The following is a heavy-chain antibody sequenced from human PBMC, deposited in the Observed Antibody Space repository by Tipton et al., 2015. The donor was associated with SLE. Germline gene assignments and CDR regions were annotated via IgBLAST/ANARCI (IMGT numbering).Heavy chain of an antibody. D-gene: IGHD5-12*01. V-gene: IGHV3-30*09. J-gene: IGHJ3*02. CDR2: ISGDGQNK. Sequence: SLRLSCAASGFTFSSYAMHWVRQAPGKGLEWVAVISGDGQNKYYADSVKGRFAISRDNSNNALTLQMNSLRTEDTAVYYCARRLITAPGAFDIWGQGTMVTVSS. CDR3: ARRLITAPGAFDI. CDR1: GFTFSSYA.